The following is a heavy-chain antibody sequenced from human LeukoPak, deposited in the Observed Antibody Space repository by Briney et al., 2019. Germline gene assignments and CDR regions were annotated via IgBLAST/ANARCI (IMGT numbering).Heavy chain of an antibody. CDR3: AKDLYISRSYYFDY. CDR2: ISGSGDNT. D-gene: IGHD6-13*01. J-gene: IGHJ4*02. Sequence: PGGSLRLSCAASGFTFSSYAMNWVRQAQGEGLEWVSVISGSGDNTYYADSVKGRFTISRDNSQNTVYLQMNSLRAEDTALYYCAKDLYISRSYYFDYWGQGTQVTVSS. CDR1: GFTFSSYA. V-gene: IGHV3-23*01.